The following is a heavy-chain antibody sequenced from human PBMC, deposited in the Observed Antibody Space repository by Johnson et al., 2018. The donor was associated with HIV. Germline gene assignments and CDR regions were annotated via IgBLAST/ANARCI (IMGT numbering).Heavy chain of an antibody. CDR1: GFTFSSYG. CDR3: TTEAPTLLRAFDI. Sequence: QVPLVESGGGVFQPGRSLRLSCAASGFTFSSYGMHWVRQAPGKGLEWVAVISYDGSNKYYADSVKGRFTISRDDSKNTLYLQMNSLKTEDTAVYYCTTEAPTLLRAFDIWGQGTMVTVSS. J-gene: IGHJ3*02. CDR2: ISYDGSNK. V-gene: IGHV3-30*03.